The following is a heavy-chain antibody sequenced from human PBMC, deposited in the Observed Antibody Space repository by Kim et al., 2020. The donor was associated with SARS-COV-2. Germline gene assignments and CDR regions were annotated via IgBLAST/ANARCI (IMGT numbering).Heavy chain of an antibody. CDR1: GGSFSGYY. CDR3: ARGGTLRFLEWLSHRAEYFQH. Sequence: SETLPLTCAVYGGSFSGYYWSWIRQPPGKGLEWIGEINHSGSTNYNPSLKSRVTISVDTSKNQFSLKLSSVTAADTAVYYCARGGTLRFLEWLSHRAEYFQHWGQGTLVTVSS. J-gene: IGHJ1*01. V-gene: IGHV4-34*01. CDR2: INHSGST. D-gene: IGHD3-3*01.